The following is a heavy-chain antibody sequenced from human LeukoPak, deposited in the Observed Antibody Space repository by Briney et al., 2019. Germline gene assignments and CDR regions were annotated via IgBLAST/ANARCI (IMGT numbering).Heavy chain of an antibody. Sequence: GGSLRLSCAASGFTFSSQNMNWARQAPGKGLEWVAYISTSGDSTKYADSVGGRFTISRDNAENSLYLLMNSLRVEDTAVYYCVKNGWLDYWGQGILVTVSS. CDR1: GFTFSSQN. D-gene: IGHD6-19*01. V-gene: IGHV3-21*06. CDR2: ISTSGDST. J-gene: IGHJ4*02. CDR3: VKNGWLDY.